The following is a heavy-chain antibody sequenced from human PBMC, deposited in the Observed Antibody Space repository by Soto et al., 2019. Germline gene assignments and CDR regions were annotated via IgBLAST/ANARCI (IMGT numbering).Heavy chain of an antibody. V-gene: IGHV3-11*01. Sequence: PGGSLRLSCAASGFTFSDYYMSWIRQAPGKGLEWVSYISSSGSTIYYADSVKGRFTISRDNAKNSLYLQMNSLRAEDTAVYYCARVFRYFDWSRRGWFDPWGQGTLVTVSS. D-gene: IGHD3-9*01. CDR2: ISSSGSTI. J-gene: IGHJ5*02. CDR1: GFTFSDYY. CDR3: ARVFRYFDWSRRGWFDP.